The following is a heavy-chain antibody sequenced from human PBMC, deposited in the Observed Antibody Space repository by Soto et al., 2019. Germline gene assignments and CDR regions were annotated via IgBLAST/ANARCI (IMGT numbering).Heavy chain of an antibody. CDR3: ARELPPDL. Sequence: GVLRLSCAASGFTVSSKYMNWVRQAPGKGLEWVSIIWSAGLTYYADSVRGRFTISRDISKNILFLQMNNLRAEVSAIYYCARELPPDLWGQGTLVTVSS. J-gene: IGHJ5*02. V-gene: IGHV3-53*01. CDR2: IWSAGLT. D-gene: IGHD2-15*01. CDR1: GFTVSSKY.